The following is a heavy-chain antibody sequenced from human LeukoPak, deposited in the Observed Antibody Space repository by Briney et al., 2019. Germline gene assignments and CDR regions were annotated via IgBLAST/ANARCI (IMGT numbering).Heavy chain of an antibody. Sequence: SETLSLTCTVSGGSISSYYCIWIRQPPGKGLEWIGSMFYSGSTNYNPSLKSRVTISPDTSKNEFSLKLSSVTAAETAVYYCVAGYTLDYWGQGILVTVSS. D-gene: IGHD2-2*02. V-gene: IGHV4-59*08. CDR3: VAGYTLDY. CDR1: GGSISSYY. CDR2: MFYSGST. J-gene: IGHJ4*02.